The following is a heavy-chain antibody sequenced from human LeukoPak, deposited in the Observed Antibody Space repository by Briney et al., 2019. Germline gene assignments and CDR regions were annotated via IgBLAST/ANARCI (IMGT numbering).Heavy chain of an antibody. CDR2: ISSSSSYT. CDR3: ARALTDDSSGWYYYYYYGMDV. Sequence: GGSLRLSCAASGFTFSDYYMSWIRQAPGKGLEWVSYISSSSSYTNYGDSVKGRFTISRDNAKNSLYLQMNSLRAEDTAVYYCARALTDDSSGWYYYYYYGMDVWGQGTTVTVSS. CDR1: GFTFSDYY. J-gene: IGHJ6*02. V-gene: IGHV3-11*06. D-gene: IGHD3-22*01.